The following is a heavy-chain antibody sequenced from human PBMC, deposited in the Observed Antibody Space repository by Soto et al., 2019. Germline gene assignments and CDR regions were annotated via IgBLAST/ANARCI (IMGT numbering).Heavy chain of an antibody. V-gene: IGHV4-30-4*01. CDR1: GGSISSGDYY. D-gene: IGHD2-2*01. CDR2: IYYSGST. CDR3: ARQFGNCISTSCPNYRPFDP. Sequence: QVQLQESGPGLVKPSQTLSLTCTVSGGSISSGDYYWSWIRQPPGKGLEWIGYIYYSGSTYYNPSLKSRVTISVDTSKNQFALKLSSVTAADTAVYYCARQFGNCISTSCPNYRPFDPWGQGTLVTVSS. J-gene: IGHJ5*02.